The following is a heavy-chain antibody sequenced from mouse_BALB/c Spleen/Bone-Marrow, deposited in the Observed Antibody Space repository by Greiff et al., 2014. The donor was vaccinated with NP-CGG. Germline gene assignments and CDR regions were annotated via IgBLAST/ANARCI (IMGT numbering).Heavy chain of an antibody. CDR1: GHAFTNYL. CDR2: INPGTGDT. J-gene: IGHJ2*01. V-gene: IGHV1-54*01. Sequence: QVQLQQSGDELVRPGTSVKVSCKASGHAFTNYLIEWFKQRPGQGLEWIGRINPGTGDTTYNAKFRGKATLTADKSSTTAYMQLSSLTSDDSAVYFCARFTRDYWGQGTTLTVSS. CDR3: ARFTRDY.